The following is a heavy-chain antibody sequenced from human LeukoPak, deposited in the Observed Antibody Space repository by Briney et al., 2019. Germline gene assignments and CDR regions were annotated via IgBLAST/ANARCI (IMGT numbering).Heavy chain of an antibody. CDR3: ARDEGFGESRFDY. J-gene: IGHJ4*02. CDR1: GYTFTIYG. V-gene: IGHV1-18*01. CDR2: ISAYTGNT. D-gene: IGHD3-10*01. Sequence: ASVKVSFKASGYTFTIYGISWVRQAPGQGLEWMGWISAYTGNTNYAQKLQGRVTMTTDTPTSTAYMELRSLRSDDTAVYYCARDEGFGESRFDYWGQGTLVTVSS.